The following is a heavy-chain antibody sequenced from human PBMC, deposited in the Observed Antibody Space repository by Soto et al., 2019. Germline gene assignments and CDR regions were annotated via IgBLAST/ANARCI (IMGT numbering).Heavy chain of an antibody. D-gene: IGHD2-2*02. CDR3: APGAIPAHTQYGMEV. Sequence: SVXVAFKASWGTLSMYAIIFFLQAPGQGLDWIGWIIPIFGTANYAQKFQGRVTITADESTSTAYMELSSLRSEDTAVYYCAPGAIPAHTQYGMEVWGPGTTLKVYS. CDR1: WGTLSMYA. V-gene: IGHV1-69*01. CDR2: IIPIFGTA. J-gene: IGHJ6*01.